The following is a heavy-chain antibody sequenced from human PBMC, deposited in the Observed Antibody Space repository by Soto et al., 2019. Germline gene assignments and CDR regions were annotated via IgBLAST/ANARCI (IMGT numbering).Heavy chain of an antibody. CDR3: ARAGQPPSIYVWGSYHDYYYYYGMDV. D-gene: IGHD3-16*02. V-gene: IGHV3-30-3*01. CDR2: ISYDGSNK. CDR1: GFTFSSYA. Sequence: QVQLVESGGGVVQPGRSLRLSCAASGFTFSSYAMHWVRQAPGKGLEWVAVISYDGSNKYYADSVKGRLTISRDNSKNTLYLQMNSLRAEDTAVYYCARAGQPPSIYVWGSYHDYYYYYGMDVWGQGTTVTVSS. J-gene: IGHJ6*02.